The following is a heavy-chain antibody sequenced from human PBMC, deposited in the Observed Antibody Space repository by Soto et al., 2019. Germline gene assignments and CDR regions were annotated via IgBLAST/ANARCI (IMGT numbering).Heavy chain of an antibody. V-gene: IGHV4-31*03. CDR3: AREGRRYYGSGSPFDY. D-gene: IGHD3-10*01. CDR1: GGSISSGGYY. CDR2: IYYSGST. J-gene: IGHJ4*02. Sequence: SETLSLTCTVSGGSISSGGYYWSWIRPHPGKGLELIGYIYYSGSTYYNPSLKSRVSMSVDTSKNQFSLKLNSVTAADTAVYYCAREGRRYYGSGSPFDYWGQGTQVTVSS.